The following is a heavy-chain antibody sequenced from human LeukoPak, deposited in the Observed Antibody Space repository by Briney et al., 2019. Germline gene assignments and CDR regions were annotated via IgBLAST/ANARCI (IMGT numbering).Heavy chain of an antibody. CDR1: GFTFSRYG. J-gene: IGHJ4*02. V-gene: IGHV3-30*18. D-gene: IGHD1-26*01. Sequence: HAGGSLRLSCAASGFTFSRYGMHWVRQAPGKGLEWVAVISYDGSNKYCADSVKGRFTISSDNSKNTLYLQMSSLRAEDTAVYYCAKDRDGLGVAGVGYWGQGTLVTVSS. CDR3: AKDRDGLGVAGVGY. CDR2: ISYDGSNK.